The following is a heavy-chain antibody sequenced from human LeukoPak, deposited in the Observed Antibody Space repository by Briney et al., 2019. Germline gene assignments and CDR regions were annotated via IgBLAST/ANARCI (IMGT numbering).Heavy chain of an antibody. J-gene: IGHJ4*02. CDR2: ISAYNGNT. CDR1: GYTFTSYG. CDR3: ARGYGVYYGSGSSDYFDY. D-gene: IGHD3-10*01. V-gene: IGHV1-18*01. Sequence: ASVKVSCKASGYTFTSYGISWVRQAPGQGLEWMGWISAYNGNTNYAQKLQGRVTMTTDTSTSTAYMELRSLRSDDTAVYYCARGYGVYYGSGSSDYFDYWGQGTLVTVSS.